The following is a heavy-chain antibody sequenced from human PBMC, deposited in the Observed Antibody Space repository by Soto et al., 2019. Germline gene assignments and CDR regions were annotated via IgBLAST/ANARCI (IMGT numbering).Heavy chain of an antibody. CDR3: AHRSSISLFDY. J-gene: IGHJ4*02. V-gene: IGHV2-5*02. CDR2: IYWDDNK. D-gene: IGHD3-3*02. Sequence: QITLKESGPTLVQPTQTLTLTCAFSGFSLSTTGVGVGWIRQPPGKALEWLVVIYWDDNKRYSPSLKTRLTITQDTSKNQVVLTMANMDPVDTATYYCAHRSSISLFDYWGQGALVTVSS. CDR1: GFSLSTTGVG.